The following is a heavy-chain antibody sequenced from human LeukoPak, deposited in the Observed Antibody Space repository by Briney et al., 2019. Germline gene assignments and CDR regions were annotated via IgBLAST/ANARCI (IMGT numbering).Heavy chain of an antibody. D-gene: IGHD5/OR15-5a*01. Sequence: SETLSLTCTVSGGSISSYYWSWTRQPPGKGPEWIGYIYYSGSTNYNPSLKSRVTISVDTSKNQFSLKLSSVTAADTAVYYCARASTIPVWGQGTLVTVSS. V-gene: IGHV4-59*08. CDR2: IYYSGST. CDR3: ARASTIPV. CDR1: GGSISSYY. J-gene: IGHJ4*02.